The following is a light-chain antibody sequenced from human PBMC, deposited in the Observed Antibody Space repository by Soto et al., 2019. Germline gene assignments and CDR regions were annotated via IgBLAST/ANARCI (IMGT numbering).Light chain of an antibody. J-gene: IGKJ4*01. V-gene: IGKV4-1*01. CDR2: WAS. CDR3: QQYYSTPLT. Sequence: DIVMTQSPDSLAVSLGERATINCKSSQSVLYSSKNKNYLAWYQQKPGQPPKLLIYWASTREPGVPDRFSGSGSGTDFTLTISSLQAEDLAVYYCQQYYSTPLTFGGGTKVEIK. CDR1: QSVLYSSKNKNY.